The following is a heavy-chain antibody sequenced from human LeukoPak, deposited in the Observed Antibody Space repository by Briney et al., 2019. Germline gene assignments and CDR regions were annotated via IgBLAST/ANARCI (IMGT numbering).Heavy chain of an antibody. V-gene: IGHV1-2*03. CDR1: GYTFTGYY. J-gene: IGHJ5*02. D-gene: IGHD2-8*01. CDR3: ARVTLVDAA. CDR2: INPNSGGT. Sequence: AASVKVSCKASGYTFTGYYMHWVLQAPGQGLEWMGWINPNSGGTNYAQKFQGRVTMTRDTSISTAYMEPSRLRSDDTAVYYCARVTLVDAAWGQGTLVTVSS.